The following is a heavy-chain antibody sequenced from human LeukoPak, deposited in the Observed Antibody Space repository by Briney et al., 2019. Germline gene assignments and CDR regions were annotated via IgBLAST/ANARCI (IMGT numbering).Heavy chain of an antibody. CDR1: GITFSTYA. V-gene: IGHV3-23*01. CDR3: ATGGYCGSINCYSMKY. Sequence: GGSLRLSCAASGITFSTYAMTWVRQAPGKGLGWVSRISETGASTYYTDSVKGRFTISRDNSKNTLYLQTNSLRAEDTAVYYCATGGYCGSINCYSMKYWGQGTLVTVSS. D-gene: IGHD2-2*01. J-gene: IGHJ4*02. CDR2: ISETGAST.